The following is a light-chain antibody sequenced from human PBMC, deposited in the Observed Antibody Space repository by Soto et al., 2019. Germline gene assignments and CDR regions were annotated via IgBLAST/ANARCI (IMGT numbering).Light chain of an antibody. Sequence: DMQMPQSPSSLSASVGDIVTITFRASQSISSYLNWYQQKPGKASKLLIYAASSLQSGVPSRFSGSGSGTDFTLTISSLQPEDFPTYYCQQSYSTPLFGPGTKVDIK. V-gene: IGKV1-39*01. CDR1: QSISSY. J-gene: IGKJ3*01. CDR3: QQSYSTPL. CDR2: AAS.